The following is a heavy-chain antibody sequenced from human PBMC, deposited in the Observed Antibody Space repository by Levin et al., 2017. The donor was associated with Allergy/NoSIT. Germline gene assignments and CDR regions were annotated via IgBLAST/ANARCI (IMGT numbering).Heavy chain of an antibody. Sequence: GGSLRLSCAVSGFTFSAYDMNWVRQAPGKGLEWVSFISTSGATTYYADSVKGRFTISRDNAKNSLYLQMNSLRAEDTAVYSCVRSGRRMGNFDYWGQGTLVTVSS. CDR2: ISTSGATT. V-gene: IGHV3-48*01. CDR3: VRSGRRMGNFDY. J-gene: IGHJ4*02. D-gene: IGHD3-10*01. CDR1: GFTFSAYD.